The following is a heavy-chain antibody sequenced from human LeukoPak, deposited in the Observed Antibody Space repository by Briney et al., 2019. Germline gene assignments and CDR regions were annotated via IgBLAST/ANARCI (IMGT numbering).Heavy chain of an antibody. D-gene: IGHD6-6*01. V-gene: IGHV3-30-3*01. CDR1: GFTFSSYA. Sequence: GGSLRLSCAASGFTFSSYAMHWVRQAPGKGLEWVAVISYDGSNKYYADSVKGRFTISRDNSKNTLYLQMNSLRAEDTAVYYCARGIAARLHYYYMDVWGKGTTVTVSS. J-gene: IGHJ6*03. CDR3: ARGIAARLHYYYMDV. CDR2: ISYDGSNK.